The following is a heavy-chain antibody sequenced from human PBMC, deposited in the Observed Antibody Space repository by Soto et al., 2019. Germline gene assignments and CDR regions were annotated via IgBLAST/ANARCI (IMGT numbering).Heavy chain of an antibody. CDR2: ISGGGDGT. CDR3: AKDQYGYFDY. J-gene: IGHJ4*02. D-gene: IGHD3-10*01. Sequence: PGGSLRLSCAASGFTFSTFAMSWVRQAPGKGLEWVSTISGGGDGTYYADSVKGRFTISRDNSKNTLYLQMNSLRAEDTAVYYCAKDQYGYFDYWGQGTLVTVSS. V-gene: IGHV3-23*01. CDR1: GFTFSTFA.